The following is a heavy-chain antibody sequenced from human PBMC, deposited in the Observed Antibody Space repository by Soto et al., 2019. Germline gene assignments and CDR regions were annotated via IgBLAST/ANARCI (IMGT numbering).Heavy chain of an antibody. Sequence: QGQLVQSGAEVKRPGSSVKVSCKAYGGTFSSYAISWVRQAPGQGLEWMGVNIPIFGTANYAQKFHDRVTVTADESTSTFFMELRSLRSDVTAVYYCASTSTVTTKGWFDPWGQGTLVTVSS. V-gene: IGHV1-69*01. CDR3: ASTSTVTTKGWFDP. J-gene: IGHJ5*02. CDR1: GGTFSSYA. CDR2: NIPIFGTA. D-gene: IGHD4-17*01.